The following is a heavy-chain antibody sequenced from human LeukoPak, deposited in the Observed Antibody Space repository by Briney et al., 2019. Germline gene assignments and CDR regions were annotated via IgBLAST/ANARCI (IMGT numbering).Heavy chain of an antibody. Sequence: ASVKVSCNASGYTFTNHGISWVRQAPGQGLEWMGWISVYNGNTNYAQKLQGRVTMTTDTSTSTAYMELRSLRSDDTAVYYCARLASDYYSSGNYYMYDYWGQGTLVTVSS. CDR1: GYTFTNHG. CDR2: ISVYNGNT. CDR3: ARLASDYYSSGNYYMYDY. D-gene: IGHD3-10*01. V-gene: IGHV1-18*01. J-gene: IGHJ4*02.